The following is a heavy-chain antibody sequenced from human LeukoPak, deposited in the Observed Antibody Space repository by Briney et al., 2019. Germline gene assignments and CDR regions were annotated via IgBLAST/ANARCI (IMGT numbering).Heavy chain of an antibody. D-gene: IGHD2-21*02. V-gene: IGHV5-51*01. CDR1: GYSFTSYW. CDR3: ARHAYCGGDCYTEDY. J-gene: IGHJ4*02. Sequence: GESLKISCKGSGYSFTSYWIGWVRPMPGKGLEWMGIIYPGDSDTRYSPSFQGQVTISADKSISTAYLQWSSLKASDTAMYYCARHAYCGGDCYTEDYWGQGTLVTVSS. CDR2: IYPGDSDT.